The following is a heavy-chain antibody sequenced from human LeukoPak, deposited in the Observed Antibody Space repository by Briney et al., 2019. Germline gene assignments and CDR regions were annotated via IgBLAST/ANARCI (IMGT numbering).Heavy chain of an antibody. CDR2: IIPILGIA. CDR3: ASLYSGYDYCFDY. CDR1: GGTFSSYA. D-gene: IGHD5-12*01. V-gene: IGHV1-69*04. Sequence: GASVKVSCKASGGTFSSYAISWVRQAPGQGLEWMGRIIPILGIANYAQKFQGRVTITADKSTSTAYTELSSLRSEDTAVYYCASLYSGYDYCFDYWGQGTLVTVSS. J-gene: IGHJ4*02.